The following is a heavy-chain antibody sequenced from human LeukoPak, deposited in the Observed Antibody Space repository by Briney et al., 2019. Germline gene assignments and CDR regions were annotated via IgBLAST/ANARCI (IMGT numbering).Heavy chain of an antibody. V-gene: IGHV4-61*01. Sequence: SETLSLTCTVSGGSVSSGSYYWSWIRQPPGKGLEWIGYIFYSGNTNYNPSLKSRVTISIDTSQNQFSLRLTSVTAADTAVYYCARVSRTYRRYCSSTSCYQFDYWGQGTLVTVSS. D-gene: IGHD2-2*01. CDR3: ARVSRTYRRYCSSTSCYQFDY. J-gene: IGHJ4*02. CDR2: IFYSGNT. CDR1: GGSVSSGSYY.